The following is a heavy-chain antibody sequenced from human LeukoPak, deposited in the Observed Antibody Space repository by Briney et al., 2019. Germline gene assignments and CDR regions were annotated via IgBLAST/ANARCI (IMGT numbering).Heavy chain of an antibody. CDR2: IWHDESIK. V-gene: IGHV3-33*01. J-gene: IGHJ4*02. D-gene: IGHD2-15*01. CDR1: GSTFSASD. CDR3: ARAEALLPYLY. Sequence: TGGSLRLSCGASGSTFSASDMHWVRQAPGKGLEWVAVIWHDESIKSYADSVKGRFTVSKDNSQTTIYLQMNSLRAEDTALYYCARAEALLPYLYWGQGTLVTVSS.